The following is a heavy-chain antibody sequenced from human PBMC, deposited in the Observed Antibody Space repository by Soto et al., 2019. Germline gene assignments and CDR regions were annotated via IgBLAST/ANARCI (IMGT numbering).Heavy chain of an antibody. D-gene: IGHD6-6*01. Sequence: ASVKVSCKVSGYTFTSYGISWVRQAPGQGLEWMGWISAYNGNTNYAQKLQGRVTMTTDTSTSTAYMELRSLRSDDTAVYYCARDPGYDSSSSYYYYYGMDVWGQGTTVTVSS. CDR1: GYTFTSYG. V-gene: IGHV1-18*04. J-gene: IGHJ6*02. CDR2: ISAYNGNT. CDR3: ARDPGYDSSSSYYYYYGMDV.